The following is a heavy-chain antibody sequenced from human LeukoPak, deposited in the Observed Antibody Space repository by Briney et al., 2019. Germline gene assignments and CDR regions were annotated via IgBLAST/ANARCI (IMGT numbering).Heavy chain of an antibody. V-gene: IGHV3-23*01. J-gene: IGHJ4*02. Sequence: GGSLRLSCAASGFTFSSYAMSWVCQAPGKGLEWVSGISGSGDNTYYADSVKGRFTISRDNSKNTLYVQVNSLGTEDTAAYYCAKGSYYDSSGSFYFDYWGQGTLVTVSS. CDR1: GFTFSSYA. CDR2: ISGSGDNT. D-gene: IGHD3-22*01. CDR3: AKGSYYDSSGSFYFDY.